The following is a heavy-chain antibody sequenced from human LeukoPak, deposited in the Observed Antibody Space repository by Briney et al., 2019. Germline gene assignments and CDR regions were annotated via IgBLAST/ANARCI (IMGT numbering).Heavy chain of an antibody. CDR1: GFTFSDYY. J-gene: IGHJ6*02. CDR2: INHSGST. CDR3: ARVAYCSSTSCYTHYYYYGMDV. V-gene: IGHV4-34*01. Sequence: PGGSLRLSCAASGFTFSDYYMSWIRQPPGKGLEWIGEINHSGSTNYNPSLKSRVTISVDTSKNQFSLKLSSVTAADTAVYYCARVAYCSSTSCYTHYYYYGMDVWGQGTTVTVSS. D-gene: IGHD2-2*02.